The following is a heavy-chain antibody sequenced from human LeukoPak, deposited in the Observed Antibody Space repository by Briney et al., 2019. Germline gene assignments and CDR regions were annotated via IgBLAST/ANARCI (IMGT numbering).Heavy chain of an antibody. D-gene: IGHD6-13*01. Sequence: GGSLRLSCAASGFTFSSYWMSWVRQAPGKGLEWVANIKQDGSEKYYVDSVKGRFTISRDSAKNSLYLQMNSLRAEDTAVYYCAKFIAAPFYFDYWGQGTLVTVSS. CDR2: IKQDGSEK. CDR3: AKFIAAPFYFDY. CDR1: GFTFSSYW. V-gene: IGHV3-7*01. J-gene: IGHJ4*02.